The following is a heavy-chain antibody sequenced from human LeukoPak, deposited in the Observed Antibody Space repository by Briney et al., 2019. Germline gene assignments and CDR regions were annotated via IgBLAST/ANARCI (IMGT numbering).Heavy chain of an antibody. V-gene: IGHV4-34*01. D-gene: IGHD5-12*01. CDR2: INHSGST. CDR1: GGSFSGYY. CDR3: ARVWIVATSMGLPKISYYFDY. J-gene: IGHJ4*02. Sequence: SETLSLTCAVYGGSFSGYYWSWIRQPPAKGLEWIGEINHSGSTNYNPSLKSRVTISVDTSKNQFSLKLSSVTAADTAVYYCARVWIVATSMGLPKISYYFDYWGQGTLVTVSS.